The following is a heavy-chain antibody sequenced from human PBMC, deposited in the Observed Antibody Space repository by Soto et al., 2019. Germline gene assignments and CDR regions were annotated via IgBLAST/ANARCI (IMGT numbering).Heavy chain of an antibody. CDR2: ISYDGSKK. J-gene: IGHJ2*01. CDR1: GFTLSDYP. V-gene: IGHV3-30-3*01. Sequence: TGGSLRLSCAAPGFTLSDYPMNWVRQAPGKGLEWVALISYDGSKKYYADSVRGRFTISRDNSKNTLYLQMSSLTTEDTSVYYCARESPVLSWYFDLWGRGTLVTVSS. CDR3: ARESPVLSWYFDL.